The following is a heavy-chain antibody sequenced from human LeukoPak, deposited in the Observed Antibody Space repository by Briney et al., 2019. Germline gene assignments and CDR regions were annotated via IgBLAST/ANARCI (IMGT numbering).Heavy chain of an antibody. CDR2: INHSGST. CDR3: ARGLSITMVRGVIIMGYYGMNV. J-gene: IGHJ6*01. V-gene: IGHV4-34*01. Sequence: SETLSLTCAVYGGSFSGYYWSWIRQPPGKGLEWIGEINHSGSTNYNPSLKSRVTISVDTSKNQFSLKLSSVTAADTAVYYCARGLSITMVRGVIIMGYYGMNVWGKGPRSPSPQ. CDR1: GGSFSGYY. D-gene: IGHD3-10*01.